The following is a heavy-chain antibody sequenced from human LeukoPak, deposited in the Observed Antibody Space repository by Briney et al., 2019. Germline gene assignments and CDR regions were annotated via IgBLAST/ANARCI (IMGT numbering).Heavy chain of an antibody. V-gene: IGHV3-48*03. Sequence: GGSLRLSCAASGFTFSSYEMNWVRQAPGKGLEWVSYISSSGSTIYYADSVKGRFTISRDNAKNSLYLQMNSLRAEDTAVYYCARVPYGSGSYYNDYWGQGTLVTVSS. CDR2: ISSSGSTI. CDR3: ARVPYGSGSYYNDY. CDR1: GFTFSSYE. D-gene: IGHD3-10*01. J-gene: IGHJ4*02.